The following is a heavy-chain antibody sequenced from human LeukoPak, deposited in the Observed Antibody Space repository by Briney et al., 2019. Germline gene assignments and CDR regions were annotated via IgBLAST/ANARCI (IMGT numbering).Heavy chain of an antibody. CDR1: GFTFSGYA. D-gene: IGHD6-13*01. V-gene: IGHV3-23*01. Sequence: PGGSLRLSCAASGFTFSGYAMSWVRQAPGKGLEWVSAISGSGGSTYYADSVKGRFTISRDNSKNTLYLQMNSLRAEDTAVYYCAKGSRYYYYYYMDVWGKGTTVTVSS. CDR2: ISGSGGST. CDR3: AKGSRYYYYYYMDV. J-gene: IGHJ6*03.